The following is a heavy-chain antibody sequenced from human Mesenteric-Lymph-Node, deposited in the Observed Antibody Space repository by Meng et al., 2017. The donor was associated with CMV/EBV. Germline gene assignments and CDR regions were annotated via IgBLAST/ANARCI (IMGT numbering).Heavy chain of an antibody. V-gene: IGHV1-3*04. CDR3: AREGAVTGLDLDY. D-gene: IGHD6-19*01. CDR2: INTGNGKP. CDR1: GYNFTTNI. Sequence: KASGYNFTTNIIHWVRQAPGEGLGWMGWINTGNGKPRYSQNFQGRVTITRDTSANTAFMEVNSLRSEDTALYYCAREGAVTGLDLDYWGPGTLVTVSS. J-gene: IGHJ4*02.